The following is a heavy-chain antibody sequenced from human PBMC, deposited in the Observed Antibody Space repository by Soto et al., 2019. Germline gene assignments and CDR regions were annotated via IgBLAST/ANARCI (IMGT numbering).Heavy chain of an antibody. CDR1: GLTSSDYN. J-gene: IGHJ3*02. V-gene: IGHV3-11*01. CDR3: ARGAWVDAFDI. CDR2: ISSSGSTI. D-gene: IGHD6-13*01. Sequence: QVQLVESGGGLVKPGGSLRFSCAASGLTSSDYNMGWIRQAPGKGLEWVSYISSSGSTIYYADSVKGRFTISRDNAKNSLYLQMNSLRAEDTAVYYCARGAWVDAFDIWGQGTMVTVSS.